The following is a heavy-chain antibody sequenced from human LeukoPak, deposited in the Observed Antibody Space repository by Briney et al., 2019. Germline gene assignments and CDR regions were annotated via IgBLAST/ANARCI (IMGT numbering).Heavy chain of an antibody. CDR3: ARLEHSNYIDY. CDR2: IYPGDSDT. CDR1: GYSFSTYW. V-gene: IGHV5-51*01. D-gene: IGHD4-11*01. J-gene: IGHJ4*02. Sequence: GESLKISCQGSGYSFSTYWIGWVRQMPGKGLEWMGIIYPGDSDTKYSPSFQGQVTISVDKSISTAYLQWSGLKASDTAMYYCARLEHSNYIDYWGQGTLVTVSS.